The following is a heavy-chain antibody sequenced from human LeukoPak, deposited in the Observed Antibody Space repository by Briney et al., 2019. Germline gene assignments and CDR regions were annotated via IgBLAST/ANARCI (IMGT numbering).Heavy chain of an antibody. CDR3: ARESPTMIVFADAFDI. V-gene: IGHV1-69*04. CDR1: GGTFSSYT. D-gene: IGHD3-22*01. CDR2: IIPILGIA. J-gene: IGHJ3*02. Sequence: GASAKVSCKASGGTFSSYTISWVPQAPGQGLKWMGRIIPILGIANYARKFQGRVTITADKSTSTAYMELSSLRSADTAVYYCARESPTMIVFADAFDICAKGPRSPSVQ.